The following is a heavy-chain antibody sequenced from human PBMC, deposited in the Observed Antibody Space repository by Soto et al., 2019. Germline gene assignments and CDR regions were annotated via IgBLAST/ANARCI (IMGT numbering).Heavy chain of an antibody. J-gene: IGHJ6*02. Sequence: GGSLRLSCAASGFTFSSYGMHWVRQAPGKGLEWVAVISYDGSNKYYADSVKGRFTISRDNSKNTLYLQMNSLRAEDTAVYYCATGNIVVVVAATRAYSGMDVWGQGTTVTVS. CDR2: ISYDGSNK. D-gene: IGHD2-15*01. V-gene: IGHV3-30*03. CDR3: ATGNIVVVVAATRAYSGMDV. CDR1: GFTFSSYG.